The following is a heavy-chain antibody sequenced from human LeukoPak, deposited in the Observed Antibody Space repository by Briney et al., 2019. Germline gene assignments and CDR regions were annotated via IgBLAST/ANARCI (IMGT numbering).Heavy chain of an antibody. Sequence: KSGGSLRLSCAASGFTFSNAWMSWVRQAPGKGLEWVSLIKSQTHGGTTDYAAPVKGRFTISRDDSKTTLYLQMNNLQPEDTAVYYCGRLIYGIHYWGQGTLVTVSS. V-gene: IGHV3-15*01. CDR2: IKSQTHGGTT. CDR3: GRLIYGIHY. J-gene: IGHJ4*02. D-gene: IGHD2-8*01. CDR1: GFTFSNAW.